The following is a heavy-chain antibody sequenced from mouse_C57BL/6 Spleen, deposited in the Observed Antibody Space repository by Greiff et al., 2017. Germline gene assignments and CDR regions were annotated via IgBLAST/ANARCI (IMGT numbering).Heavy chain of an antibody. CDR1: GYAFSSYW. CDR3: ARGGWLPHFDY. Sequence: VQLVESGAELVKPGASVKISCKASGYAFSSYWMNWVKQRPGKGLEWIGQIYPGDGDTNYNGKLKGKATLTADKSSSTAYMQLSSLTSEDSAVYFCARGGWLPHFDYWGQGTTLTVSS. V-gene: IGHV1-80*01. CDR2: IYPGDGDT. J-gene: IGHJ2*01. D-gene: IGHD2-3*01.